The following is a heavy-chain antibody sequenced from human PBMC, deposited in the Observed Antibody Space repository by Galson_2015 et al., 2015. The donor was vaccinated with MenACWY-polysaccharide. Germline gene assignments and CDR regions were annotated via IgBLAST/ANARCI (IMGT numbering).Heavy chain of an antibody. CDR3: ARLNCSRVSCYYGMDV. CDR1: GYTFTGFD. CDR2: MNPGSGNT. V-gene: IGHV1-8*01. J-gene: IGHJ6*02. Sequence: SVKVSCKASGYTFTGFDINWVRQATGQGLEWMGWMNPGSGNTGYAQKWQGRVTMTRDISITTAYMELSSLRSEDTAIYYCARLNCSRVSCYYGMDVWGQGTTDTVSS. D-gene: IGHD2-2*01.